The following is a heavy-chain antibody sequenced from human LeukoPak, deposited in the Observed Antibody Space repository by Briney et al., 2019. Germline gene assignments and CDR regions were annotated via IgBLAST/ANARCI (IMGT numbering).Heavy chain of an antibody. CDR2: MSADSATT. D-gene: IGHD3-10*01. CDR1: GFNFGSYS. CDR3: ARKSASGNYPLDY. V-gene: IGHV3-23*01. Sequence: GGSLRLSCAASGFNFGSYSMTWVRQAPGKGLEWVSVMSADSATTFYADSVKGRFTITRDNAKNTVFLQMSSLRAEDTALYYCARKSASGNYPLDYWGQGTLVTVSS. J-gene: IGHJ4*02.